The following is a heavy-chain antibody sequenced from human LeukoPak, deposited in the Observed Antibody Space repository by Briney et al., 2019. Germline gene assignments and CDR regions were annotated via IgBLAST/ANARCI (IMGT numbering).Heavy chain of an antibody. D-gene: IGHD5-12*01. J-gene: IGHJ4*02. CDR1: GGSISSGSYY. V-gene: IGHV4-61*02. Sequence: SETLSLTCTVSGGSISSGSYYWSWIRQPAGKGLEWIGRIYTSGSTNYNPSLKSRVTISVYTSKNQFSLKLSSVTAADTAVYYCATGKGGYVYSFDYWGQGTLVTVSS. CDR2: IYTSGST. CDR3: ATGKGGYVYSFDY.